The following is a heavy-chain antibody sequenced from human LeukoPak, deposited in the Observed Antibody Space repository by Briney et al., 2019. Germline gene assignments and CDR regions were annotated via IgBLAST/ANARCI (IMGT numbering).Heavy chain of an antibody. Sequence: SVKVSCKASGYTFTSYAISWVRQAPGQGLEWMGGIIPIFGTANYAQKFQGRVTITADKSTSTVYMELSSLRSEDTAVYYCARAFSGSGSYFMAPFDYWGQGTLVTVSS. CDR1: GYTFTSYA. V-gene: IGHV1-69*06. CDR2: IIPIFGTA. D-gene: IGHD3-10*01. CDR3: ARAFSGSGSYFMAPFDY. J-gene: IGHJ4*02.